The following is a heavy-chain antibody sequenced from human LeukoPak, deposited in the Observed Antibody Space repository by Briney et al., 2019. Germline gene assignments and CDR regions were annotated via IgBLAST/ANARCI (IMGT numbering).Heavy chain of an antibody. D-gene: IGHD6-19*01. CDR1: GFTFSSYE. J-gene: IGHJ5*02. CDR3: ARDHSGWQP. V-gene: IGHV3-48*03. Sequence: GGSLRLSCAASGFTFSSYEMNWVRQAPGKGLEWISFISSSGSTICYADSVKGRFTISRDNAKNSLYLQMNSLRAEDTAVYYCARDHSGWQPWGQGTLVTVSS. CDR2: ISSSGSTI.